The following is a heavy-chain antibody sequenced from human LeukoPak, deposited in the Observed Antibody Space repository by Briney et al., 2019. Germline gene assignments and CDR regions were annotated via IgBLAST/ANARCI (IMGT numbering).Heavy chain of an antibody. J-gene: IGHJ4*02. CDR2: IFTGDST. D-gene: IGHD5-24*01. CDR3: ARVEMATKSFEY. CDR1: GFTVASDY. Sequence: GGSLRLSCAASGFTVASDYMTWVRQAPGKGLEWVSVIFTGDSTYYADSVQGRFTISRDNSKNTLYLQMNSLRPEDTAVYYCARVEMATKSFEYWGQGTLVTVSS. V-gene: IGHV3-66*02.